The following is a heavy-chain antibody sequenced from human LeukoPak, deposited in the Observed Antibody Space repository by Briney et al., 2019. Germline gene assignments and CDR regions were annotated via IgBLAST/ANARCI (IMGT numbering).Heavy chain of an antibody. V-gene: IGHV3-23*01. Sequence: PGGSLRHSCAASGFTFSSYAMSWVREAPGKGLEWVSAISGSGGSTYYADSVKGRFTISRDNSKNTLYLQMNSLRAEDTAVYYCAKSGALVVPAAIGYFDYWGQGTLVTVSS. CDR3: AKSGALVVPAAIGYFDY. D-gene: IGHD2-2*01. CDR1: GFTFSSYA. J-gene: IGHJ4*02. CDR2: ISGSGGST.